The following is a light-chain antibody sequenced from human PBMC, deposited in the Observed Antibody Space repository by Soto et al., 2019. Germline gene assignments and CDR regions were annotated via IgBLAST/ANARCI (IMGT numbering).Light chain of an antibody. CDR2: YAS. CDR1: ESVHRN. J-gene: IGKJ3*01. CDR3: QHYNSWPPT. V-gene: IGKV3-15*01. Sequence: EMVMTQSPATLSVSPGERVTLSCRASESVHRNLAWYQQKPGQGHSLLIYYASTRATGVPDRFTGSESGIEFPLTIGSVQSEDSGVYHCQHYNSWPPTFGPGTKVEIK.